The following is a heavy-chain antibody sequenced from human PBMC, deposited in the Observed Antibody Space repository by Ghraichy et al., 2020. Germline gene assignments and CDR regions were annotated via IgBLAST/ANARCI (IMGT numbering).Heavy chain of an antibody. J-gene: IGHJ4*02. D-gene: IGHD6-19*01. V-gene: IGHV3-30*18. CDR3: AKDKYVGSGWYAFDY. Sequence: GGSLRLSCAASGFTFSSYAMHWVRQAPGKGLEWVALISYDGSKNYYADSVKGRFTISRDNSKNTLYLQMNSLRSEDTAVYYCAKDKYVGSGWYAFDYWGQGTLVTVSS. CDR1: GFTFSSYA. CDR2: ISYDGSKN.